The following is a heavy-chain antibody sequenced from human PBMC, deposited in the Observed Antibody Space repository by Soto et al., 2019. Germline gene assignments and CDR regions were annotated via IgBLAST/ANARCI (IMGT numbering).Heavy chain of an antibody. V-gene: IGHV4-30-4*01. D-gene: IGHD5-12*01. CDR3: AREKGYISGPKNFDS. CDR2: IYDSGSS. CDR1: GGSVSSGDYF. J-gene: IGHJ4*02. Sequence: QVQLEESGPGLVKPSQTLSLTCTVSGGSVSSGDYFWSWIRQPPGKGLEWIGYIYDSGSSYYNPSLKSRVTMSVATSKNQFSLKLSSVTAADSAMYYCAREKGYISGPKNFDSWGQGTLVTVSS.